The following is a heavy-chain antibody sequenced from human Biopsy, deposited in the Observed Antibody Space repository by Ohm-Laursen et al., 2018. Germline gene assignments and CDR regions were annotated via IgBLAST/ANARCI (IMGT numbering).Heavy chain of an antibody. J-gene: IGHJ4*02. V-gene: IGHV4-59*08. CDR3: AAYYYDSSGYFYAFHY. D-gene: IGHD3-22*01. CDR2: VSYSGNT. CDR1: GGDINNYF. Sequence: SETLSLTCNVSGGDINNYFWSWIRQPLGKGLEWIGYVSYSGNTKYNPSLKSRVIISADTSKNQFSLKLSSVTAADTAMYYCAAYYYDSSGYFYAFHYWGQGTLVTVSS.